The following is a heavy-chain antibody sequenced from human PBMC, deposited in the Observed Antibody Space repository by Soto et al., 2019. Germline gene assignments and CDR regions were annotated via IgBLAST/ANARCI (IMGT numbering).Heavy chain of an antibody. D-gene: IGHD6-13*01. CDR2: IYYSGST. V-gene: IGHV4-39*01. CDR1: GGSISSSSYY. J-gene: IGHJ6*02. Sequence: SETLSLTCTVSGGSISSSSYYWGWIRQPPGKGLEWIGSIYYSGSTYYNPSLKSRVTTSVDTSKNQFSLKLSSVTAADTAVYYCARQAAGSIYYYYYYGMDVWGQGTTVTVSS. CDR3: ARQAAGSIYYYYYYGMDV.